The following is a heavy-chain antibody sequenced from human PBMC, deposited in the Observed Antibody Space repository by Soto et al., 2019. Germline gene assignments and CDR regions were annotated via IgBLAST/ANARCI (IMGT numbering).Heavy chain of an antibody. D-gene: IGHD3-3*01. CDR1: GYTFTSYA. J-gene: IGHJ5*02. Sequence: GASVKVSCKASGYTFTSYAMHWVRQAPGQRLEWMGWINAGNGNTKYSQKFQGRVTMTTDTSTSTAYMELRSLRSDDTAVYYCARVCITIFEVRCASQYNWFDPWGQGTLVTVSS. CDR3: ARVCITIFEVRCASQYNWFDP. V-gene: IGHV1-3*01. CDR2: INAGNGNT.